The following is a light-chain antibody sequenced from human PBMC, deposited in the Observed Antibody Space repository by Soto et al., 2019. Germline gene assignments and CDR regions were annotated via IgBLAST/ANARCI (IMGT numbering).Light chain of an antibody. Sequence: QSALTQPASVSGSPGQSVAISCTGTSSDVGAYNYISWYQQHPGKAPKLLLSEVSNRPSGVSDRFSGSKSGNTASLTISGLQAEDEADYYCSSLTTSFTYVFGPGTKVTVL. J-gene: IGLJ1*01. CDR2: EVS. CDR3: SSLTTSFTYV. CDR1: SSDVGAYNY. V-gene: IGLV2-14*01.